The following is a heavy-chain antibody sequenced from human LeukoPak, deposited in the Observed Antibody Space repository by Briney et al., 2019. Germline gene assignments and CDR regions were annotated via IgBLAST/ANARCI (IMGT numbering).Heavy chain of an antibody. V-gene: IGHV3-33*01. CDR2: IWYDGSSK. J-gene: IGHJ4*02. CDR3: ARDPPTRQYTNSFSLDY. D-gene: IGHD6-13*01. CDR1: GFTFSSYA. Sequence: GGSLRLSCAASGFTFSSYAMHWVRQAPGKGLQWAAVIWYDGSSKYYAGSVKGRFTISRDNSKNTLYLQLNSLRADDTAVYYCARDPPTRQYTNSFSLDYWGQGTLVTVSS.